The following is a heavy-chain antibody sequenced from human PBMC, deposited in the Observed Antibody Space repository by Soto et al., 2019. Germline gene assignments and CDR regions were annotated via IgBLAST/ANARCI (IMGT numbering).Heavy chain of an antibody. D-gene: IGHD4-17*01. CDR1: GGTFSSYA. V-gene: IGHV1-69*05. J-gene: IGHJ4*02. CDR2: IIPIFGRA. CDR3: GREHRRVRAVNDCGDYYCDY. Sequence: QVQLVQSGAEVKKPGSSVTVSCKASGGTFSSYAISWVRQAPRQGLEWMGGIIPIFGRANYAQKFQGRVTITTDESTSTAYMELSSVRSEDTAVYYCGREHRRVRAVNDCGDYYCDYLGQGTLVIVSS.